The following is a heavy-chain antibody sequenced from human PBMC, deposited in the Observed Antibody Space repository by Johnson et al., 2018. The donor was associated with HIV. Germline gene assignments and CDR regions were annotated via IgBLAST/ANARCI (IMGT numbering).Heavy chain of an antibody. Sequence: VQLVESGGGVVQPGRSLRLSCAASGFTVSSNYMSWVRQAPGKGLEWVSVIYSGGSTYYADSVKGRFTISRDNSKKTLYLQMNSLRAEDTAVYYCAKQLAGHDAFDIWGQGTMVTVSS. CDR2: IYSGGST. V-gene: IGHV3-66*02. J-gene: IGHJ3*02. CDR3: AKQLAGHDAFDI. D-gene: IGHD6-6*01. CDR1: GFTVSSNY.